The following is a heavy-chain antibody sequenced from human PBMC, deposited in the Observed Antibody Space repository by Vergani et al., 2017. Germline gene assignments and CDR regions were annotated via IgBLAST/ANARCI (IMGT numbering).Heavy chain of an antibody. CDR2: INPSGGQT. D-gene: IGHD3-9*01. CDR1: AYTFSNYY. J-gene: IGHJ4*02. CDR3: ARGDYGILTGYRY. V-gene: IGHV1-46*03. Sequence: QVQVVQSGAEVKKSGASVKVSCKTSAYTFSNYYMHWVRQAPGQGLEWMGIINPSGGQTNYAQKFQGRVTMTRDTSTSTVYMELSSLRSEDTAIYYCARGDYGILTGYRYWGQGTLVTVSA.